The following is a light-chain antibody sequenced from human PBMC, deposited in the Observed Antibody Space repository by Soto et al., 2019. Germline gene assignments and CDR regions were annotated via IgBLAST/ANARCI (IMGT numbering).Light chain of an antibody. CDR1: QSVNSVY. Sequence: EIVLTQSPGTLSLSPGERATLSCRASQSVNSVYLAWYQQKPGQAPRLLINGASSRATGIPDRFSGSGSETDFTLTISRLEPEDFAVYYSQQCGSLPLTFGGGTKVEIK. J-gene: IGKJ4*01. CDR3: QQCGSLPLT. V-gene: IGKV3-20*01. CDR2: GAS.